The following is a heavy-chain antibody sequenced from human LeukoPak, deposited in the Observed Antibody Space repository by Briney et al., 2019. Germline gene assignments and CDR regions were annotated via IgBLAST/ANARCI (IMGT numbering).Heavy chain of an antibody. Sequence: GGSLRLSCAASGFIFSSYAMHWVRQAPGKGLEWVAVISYDGSDKYCAESVKGRSTFSRDNSNNTLYLQMNSLRAEDTAVYYCARDTRGSYNYYYYMDVWGKGTTVTVSS. V-gene: IGHV3-30*04. CDR1: GFIFSSYA. CDR2: ISYDGSDK. J-gene: IGHJ6*03. D-gene: IGHD1-26*01. CDR3: ARDTRGSYNYYYYMDV.